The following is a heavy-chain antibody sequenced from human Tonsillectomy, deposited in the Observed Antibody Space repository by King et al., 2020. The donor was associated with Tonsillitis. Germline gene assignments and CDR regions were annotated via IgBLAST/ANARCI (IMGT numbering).Heavy chain of an antibody. Sequence: VQLVESGGGLVQPGGSLRLSCAASGFTFSSYAMSWVRQAPGKGLEWVSGISGSGGSTNYADSVKGRFTISRDNSENTLYLQMNSLRAEDTALYYCAKDGGSSGYLGGYAFDIWGQGTMVTVSS. V-gene: IGHV3-23*04. J-gene: IGHJ3*02. CDR3: AKDGGSSGYLGGYAFDI. CDR1: GFTFSSYA. D-gene: IGHD3-22*01. CDR2: ISGSGGST.